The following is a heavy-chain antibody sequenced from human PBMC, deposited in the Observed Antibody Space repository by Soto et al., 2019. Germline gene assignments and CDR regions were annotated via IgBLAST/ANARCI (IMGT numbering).Heavy chain of an antibody. CDR1: GGSISSGGYY. D-gene: IGHD5-12*01. V-gene: IGHV4-31*03. J-gene: IGHJ4*02. CDR3: ASRFVDSATGYFDR. Sequence: QVQLQESGPGLVKPSQTLSLTCTVSGGSISSGGYYWSWIRQHPGKGLEWIGYIYYSGSTYYNPSLRSRVTLSVDRSKNQFSLNMKSMTAADTAVYYCASRFVDSATGYFDRWGQGTLVTVSS. CDR2: IYYSGST.